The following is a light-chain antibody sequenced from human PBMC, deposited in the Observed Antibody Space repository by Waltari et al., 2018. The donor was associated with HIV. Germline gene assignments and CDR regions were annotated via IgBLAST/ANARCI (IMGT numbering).Light chain of an antibody. CDR1: QSISSY. J-gene: IGKJ4*01. CDR3: QQSYSTPLT. CDR2: AAS. V-gene: IGKV1-39*01. Sequence: DIQMTQSPPSLSASAGDRVTMTCRASQSISSYLNWYQQKPGKAPKLLIYAASSLQSGVPSRFSGSGSGTDFTLTISSLQPEDFATFYCQQSYSTPLTFGGGTKVEIK.